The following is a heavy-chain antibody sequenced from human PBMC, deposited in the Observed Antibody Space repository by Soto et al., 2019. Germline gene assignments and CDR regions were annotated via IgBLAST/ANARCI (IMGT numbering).Heavy chain of an antibody. CDR3: ARPTIFGVVHGYYYYGMDV. J-gene: IGHJ6*02. CDR2: MNPNSGNT. CDR1: GYTFTSYG. D-gene: IGHD3-3*01. V-gene: IGHV1-8*01. Sequence: GASVKVSCKASGYTFTSYGINWVRQATGQGLEWMGWMNPNSGNTGYAQKFQGRVTMTRNTSISTAYMELSSLRSEDTAVYYCARPTIFGVVHGYYYYGMDVWGQGTTVTVSS.